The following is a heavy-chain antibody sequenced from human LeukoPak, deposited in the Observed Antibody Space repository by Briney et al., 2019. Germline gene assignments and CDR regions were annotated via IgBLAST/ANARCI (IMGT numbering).Heavy chain of an antibody. V-gene: IGHV3-53*01. D-gene: IGHD2-21*02. CDR1: VFTITKKY. CDR2: IYSAGGT. CDR3: ASSNCDGDCYLDY. Sequence: HPGGSLRLSCAASVFTITKKYMNWVRQAPWKGLDWVSLIYSAGGTSYADSVKGRFTISKDNSKNTLYLQMNSLRLEDTAVYYCASSNCDGDCYLDYWGQGTLVTVSS. J-gene: IGHJ4*02.